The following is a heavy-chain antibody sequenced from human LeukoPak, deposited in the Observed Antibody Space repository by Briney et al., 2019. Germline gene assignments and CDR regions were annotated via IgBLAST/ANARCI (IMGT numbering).Heavy chain of an antibody. J-gene: IGHJ4*02. Sequence: SETLSLTCTVSGGSMSSYYWTWIRQPAGKGLEWIGRIYSSGSTIYSPALESRLSMSVDKIKSQIYLKLTSVTAADTAVYYCANWSDNRDYWGQGTLVTVSS. V-gene: IGHV4-4*07. CDR1: GGSMSSYY. CDR3: ANWSDNRDY. CDR2: IYSSGST. D-gene: IGHD2/OR15-2a*01.